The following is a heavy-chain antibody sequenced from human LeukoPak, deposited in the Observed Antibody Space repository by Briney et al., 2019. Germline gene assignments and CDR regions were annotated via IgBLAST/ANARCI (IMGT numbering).Heavy chain of an antibody. CDR1: GFTFRSYD. D-gene: IGHD3-10*01. CDR3: VKDQSSTYYYGSGSYDY. CDR2: ISGKGGST. J-gene: IGHJ4*02. Sequence: GGSLTLSCAASGFTFRSYDMHWVRHAPGKGLEYVSAISGKGGSTHYADSVKGRFTISRDNSKNTLYLQMSSLRDEDTAVYYCVKDQSSTYYYGSGSYDYWGQGSLVTVCS. V-gene: IGHV3-64D*09.